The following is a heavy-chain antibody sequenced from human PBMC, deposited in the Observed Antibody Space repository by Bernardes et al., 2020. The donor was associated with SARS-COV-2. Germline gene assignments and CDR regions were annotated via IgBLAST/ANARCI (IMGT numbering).Heavy chain of an antibody. CDR1: GGSISSYY. CDR3: ARYSYGFPPSVYGMDV. J-gene: IGHJ6*02. V-gene: IGHV4-4*07. CDR2: IYTSGST. Sequence: SETLSLTCTVSGGSISSYYWSWIRQPAGKGLEWIGRIYTSGSTNYNPSLKSRVTMSVDTSKNQFSLKLSPVTAADTAVYYCARYSYGFPPSVYGMDVWGQGTTVTVSS. D-gene: IGHD5-18*01.